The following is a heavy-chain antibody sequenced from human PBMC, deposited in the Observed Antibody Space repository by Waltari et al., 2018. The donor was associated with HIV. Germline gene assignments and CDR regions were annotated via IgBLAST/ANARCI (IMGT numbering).Heavy chain of an antibody. Sequence: QVQLQESGPGMVKPSETLSLTCLVSVGSISSYYWSWIRQPPGKGLEWIAYIYYRGSINDNPSFNSRVTVSVDTSKNQFSLKLTSVTAADSAVYYCARGPWTPRDNSFSFDSWGQGTLVTVSS. J-gene: IGHJ4*02. D-gene: IGHD1-20*01. V-gene: IGHV4-59*01. CDR3: ARGPWTPRDNSFSFDS. CDR1: VGSISSYY. CDR2: IYYRGSI.